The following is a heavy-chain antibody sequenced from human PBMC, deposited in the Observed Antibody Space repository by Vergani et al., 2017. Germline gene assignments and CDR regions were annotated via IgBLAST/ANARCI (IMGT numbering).Heavy chain of an antibody. CDR3: AATVTTKAAYSYYSMDV. J-gene: IGHJ6*02. CDR2: ISSGGGTF. D-gene: IGHD4-17*01. CDR1: GFTFTAHG. V-gene: IGHV3-48*04. Sequence: EVQLLESGGGSAQPGESLRLSCVASGFTFTAHGLNWVRQAPGKGLEWVSYISSGGGTFYYTDSVKGRFTISRDNAKNSLFLQMNSLRAEDTAVYYCAATVTTKAAYSYYSMDVWGQGTTVTVSS.